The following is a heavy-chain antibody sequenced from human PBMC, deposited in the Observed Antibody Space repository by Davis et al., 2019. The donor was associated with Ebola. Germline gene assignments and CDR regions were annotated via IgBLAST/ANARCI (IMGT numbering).Heavy chain of an antibody. D-gene: IGHD3-3*01. Sequence: GGSLRLSCAASGFTVSSNYMSWVRQAPGKGLEWVSVIYRGGRTYYADSVKGRFTISRDNSKKTLYLQMNSLRAEDTAVYYCAKSGLSFAVVKYHYGMDVWGKGTTVTVSS. CDR2: IYRGGRT. CDR1: GFTVSSNY. V-gene: IGHV3-53*01. CDR3: AKSGLSFAVVKYHYGMDV. J-gene: IGHJ6*04.